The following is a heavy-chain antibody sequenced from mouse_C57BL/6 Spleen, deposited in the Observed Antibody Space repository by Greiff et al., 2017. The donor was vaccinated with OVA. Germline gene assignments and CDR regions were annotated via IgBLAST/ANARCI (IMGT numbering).Heavy chain of an antibody. CDR3: VRGDDYDGEDYAMDY. V-gene: IGHV10-1*01. Sequence: DVKLVESGGGLVQPKGSLKLSCAASGFSFNTYAMNWVRQAPGKGLEWVARIRSKSNNYATYYADSVKDRFTISRDDSARMLYLQMNNLKTEDTAMYCCVRGDDYDGEDYAMDYWGQGTSVTVSS. J-gene: IGHJ4*01. D-gene: IGHD2-4*01. CDR1: GFSFNTYA. CDR2: IRSKSNNYAT.